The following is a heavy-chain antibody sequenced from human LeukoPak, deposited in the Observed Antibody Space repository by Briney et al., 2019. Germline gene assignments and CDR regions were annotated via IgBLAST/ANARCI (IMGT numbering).Heavy chain of an antibody. D-gene: IGHD3-9*01. J-gene: IGHJ3*02. V-gene: IGHV4-59*01. CDR2: IYYSGST. CDR3: ARDRGDILTGYLDAFDI. Sequence: PSETLSLTYTVSGGSISGYYWSWIRQPPGKGLEWIGYIYYSGSTNYNSSLKSRVTIARDTSKNQFSLKLSSVTAADTAVYYCARDRGDILTGYLDAFDIWGQGTMVTVSS. CDR1: GGSISGYY.